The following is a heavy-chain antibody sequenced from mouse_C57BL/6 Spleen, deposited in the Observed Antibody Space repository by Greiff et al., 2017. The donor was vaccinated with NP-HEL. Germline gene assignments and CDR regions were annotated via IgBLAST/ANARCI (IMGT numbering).Heavy chain of an antibody. V-gene: IGHV1-19*01. CDR2: INPYNGGT. CDR3: AREGNDGNYLAWFAY. D-gene: IGHD2-3*01. CDR1: GYTFTDYY. J-gene: IGHJ3*01. Sequence: EVQLQQSGPVLVKPGASVKMSCKASGYTFTDYYMNWVKQSHGKSLEWIGVINPYNGGTSYNQKFKGKATLTVDKSSSTAYMELNSLTSEDSAVYYGAREGNDGNYLAWFAYWGQGTRVTVAA.